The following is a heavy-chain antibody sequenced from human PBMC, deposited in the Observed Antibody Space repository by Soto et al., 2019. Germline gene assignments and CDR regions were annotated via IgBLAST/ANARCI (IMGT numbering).Heavy chain of an antibody. Sequence: QVQLQQWGAGLLNPSETLSLTCTVSGGSFSGYYWNWIRQCPGKGLGWIGEIKHSGGTNHNPSRKSRVTLSVDTSKNQFSLNLKSVNAADTALYYCAVREYSSSSFFDSYYALDAWGQGTTVTVSS. CDR1: GGSFSGYY. V-gene: IGHV4-34*01. J-gene: IGHJ6*02. D-gene: IGHD6-6*01. CDR3: AVREYSSSSFFDSYYALDA. CDR2: IKHSGGT.